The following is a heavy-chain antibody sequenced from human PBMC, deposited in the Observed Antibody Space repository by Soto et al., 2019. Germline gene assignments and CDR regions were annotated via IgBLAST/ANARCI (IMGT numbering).Heavy chain of an antibody. CDR3: AASCVACGGFNYYGMDV. V-gene: IGHV4-31*03. CDR1: GGSISSGGYY. J-gene: IGHJ6*02. CDR2: IYYSGTT. D-gene: IGHD2-21*01. Sequence: QVQLQESGPGLVKPSQTLSLTCTVSGGSISSGGYYWYWIRQHPGKGLEWIGYIYYSGTTYYNPSLKSRVTISVDTSKNQFSLKLGSLTAADTAVYYCAASCVACGGFNYYGMDVWGQGTTVTVSS.